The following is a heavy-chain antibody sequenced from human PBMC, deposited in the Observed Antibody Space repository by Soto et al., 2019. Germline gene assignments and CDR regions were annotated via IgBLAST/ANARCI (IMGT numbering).Heavy chain of an antibody. J-gene: IGHJ6*02. CDR3: ARESGTAMEVYYYYYGMDV. D-gene: IGHD5-18*01. Sequence: ASVKVSCKASGYTFTSYAMHWVRQAPGQRLEWMGWISAGNGNTKYSQKFQGRVTITRDTSASTAYMELSSLRSEDTAVYYCARESGTAMEVYYYYYGMDVCGQGTTVTVSS. V-gene: IGHV1-3*01. CDR2: ISAGNGNT. CDR1: GYTFTSYA.